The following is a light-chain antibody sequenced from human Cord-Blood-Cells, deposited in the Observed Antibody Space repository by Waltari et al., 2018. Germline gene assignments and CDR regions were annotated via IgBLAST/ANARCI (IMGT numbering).Light chain of an antibody. Sequence: DTVMTQSPDSLAVSLGERATINCKSSQSVLYSANNKNYLAWYLQKPGQPPKLLIYWASTRESGVPDRFSGSGSDTDFTLKISSLQAEDVAVYYCQQYSNTPFTFGPGTKVDIK. J-gene: IGKJ3*01. CDR3: QQYSNTPFT. CDR2: WAS. V-gene: IGKV4-1*01. CDR1: QSVLYSANNKNY.